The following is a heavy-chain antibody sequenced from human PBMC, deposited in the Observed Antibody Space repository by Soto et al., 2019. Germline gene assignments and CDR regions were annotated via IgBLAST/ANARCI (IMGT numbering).Heavy chain of an antibody. CDR2: IYHSGST. CDR3: ARGEECTNGVCYTGWFDP. Sequence: QLQLQESGSGLVKPSQTLSLTCAVSGGSISSGGYSWSWIRQPPGKGLEWIGYIYHSGSTYYNPSLKSRVTISVDRSKNQFSLKLSSVTAADTAVYYCARGEECTNGVCYTGWFDPWGQGTLVIVSS. V-gene: IGHV4-30-2*01. CDR1: GGSISSGGYS. D-gene: IGHD2-8*01. J-gene: IGHJ5*02.